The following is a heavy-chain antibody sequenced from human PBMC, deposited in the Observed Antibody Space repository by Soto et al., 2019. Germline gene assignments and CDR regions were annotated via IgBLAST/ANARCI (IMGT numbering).Heavy chain of an antibody. CDR2: IDPSDSYT. Sequence: GESLKISCKGSGYSFTSYWISWVRQMPWKGLEWMGMIDPSDSYTNYSPSFQGHVTISADKAISTAYLQWSSLKASDTAMYYCARSYCSSTSCYAWARPSSIDYYYYGMDVWGQGTTVTVSS. J-gene: IGHJ6*02. CDR3: ARSYCSSTSCYAWARPSSIDYYYYGMDV. CDR1: GYSFTSYW. V-gene: IGHV5-10-1*01. D-gene: IGHD2-2*01.